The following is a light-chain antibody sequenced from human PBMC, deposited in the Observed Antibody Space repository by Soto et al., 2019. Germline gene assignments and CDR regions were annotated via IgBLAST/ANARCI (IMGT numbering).Light chain of an antibody. CDR1: SNDVGGYNY. Sequence: QSALTQPRSVSGSPGQSVTISCTGTSNDVGGYNYVSWYQQHPGKAPKGKNYDVSERPSGVPDRFSGSKSGNTASLTISGLQAEDEADYYCCSNAGSYEVFGGGTKLTVL. CDR3: CSNAGSYEV. V-gene: IGLV2-11*01. J-gene: IGLJ2*01. CDR2: DVS.